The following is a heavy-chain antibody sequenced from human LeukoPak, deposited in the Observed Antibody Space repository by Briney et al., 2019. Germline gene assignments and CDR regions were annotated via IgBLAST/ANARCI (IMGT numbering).Heavy chain of an antibody. Sequence: GGSLRLSCAASGFTFSSYAMSWVRQAPGKGLEWVSAISGSGGSTYYADSVKGRFTVSRDNSKNTLYLQMNSLRAEDTAVYFCAKYDSSGYFSGMDVWGQGTTVTVSS. CDR2: ISGSGGST. CDR3: AKYDSSGYFSGMDV. CDR1: GFTFSSYA. V-gene: IGHV3-23*01. J-gene: IGHJ6*02. D-gene: IGHD3-22*01.